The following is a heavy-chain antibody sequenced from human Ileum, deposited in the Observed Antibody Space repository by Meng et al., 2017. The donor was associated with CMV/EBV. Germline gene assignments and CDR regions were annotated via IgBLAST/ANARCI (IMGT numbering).Heavy chain of an antibody. Sequence: GESLKISCAASGFTVSSTYMNWVRQAPGKGLEWVSVLYSGGNTYYADSVKGRFTISRDNSKNTLYLQMNSLRAEDTAVYYCARDECSTTSGYTKRYFDLWGRGTLVTVSS. CDR2: LYSGGNT. V-gene: IGHV3-53*01. J-gene: IGHJ2*01. CDR3: ARDECSTTSGYTKRYFDL. CDR1: GFTVSSTY. D-gene: IGHD2-2*02.